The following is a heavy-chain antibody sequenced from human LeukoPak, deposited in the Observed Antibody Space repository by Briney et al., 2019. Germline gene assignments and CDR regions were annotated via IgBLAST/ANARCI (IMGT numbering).Heavy chain of an antibody. Sequence: GGSLRLSCAASGFTFSSYSMNWVRQAPGKGLEWVSYISSSSRTIYYADSVKGRFTISRDNAKNSLYLQMSSLRAEDTAIYYCARQSGTMVTTRFDYWGQGTLVTVSS. D-gene: IGHD4-17*01. CDR1: GFTFSSYS. CDR2: ISSSSRTI. J-gene: IGHJ4*02. CDR3: ARQSGTMVTTRFDY. V-gene: IGHV3-48*01.